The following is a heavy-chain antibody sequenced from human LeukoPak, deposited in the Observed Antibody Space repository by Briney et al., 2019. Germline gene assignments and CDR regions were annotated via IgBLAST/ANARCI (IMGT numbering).Heavy chain of an antibody. CDR3: ARVLQGGGSSFFDY. J-gene: IGHJ4*02. V-gene: IGHV4-30-2*01. CDR1: GGSLRTGGYY. D-gene: IGHD3-16*01. Sequence: SETLSLTCTVSGGSLRTGGYYWSWIRQPPGEGLEWVAYIFHSGNTYYNPALKSRVTISLDRSMNQFSLKLSSVTAADTAVYYCARVLQGGGSSFFDYWGQGTLVTVSS. CDR2: IFHSGNT.